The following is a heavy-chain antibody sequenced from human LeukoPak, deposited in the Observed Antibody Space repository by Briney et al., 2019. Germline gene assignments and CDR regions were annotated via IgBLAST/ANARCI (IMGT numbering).Heavy chain of an antibody. CDR2: ISSSSSYI. D-gene: IGHD7-27*01. CDR1: EFTFSSYS. V-gene: IGHV3-21*01. Sequence: GGSLRLSCAASEFTFSSYSMTWVRQAPGKGLEWVSSISSSSSYIYYADSVKGRFTISRDNAKNSLYLQMNSLRAEDTAVYYCARDSVDKLGITSSFDYWGQGTLVTVSS. J-gene: IGHJ4*02. CDR3: ARDSVDKLGITSSFDY.